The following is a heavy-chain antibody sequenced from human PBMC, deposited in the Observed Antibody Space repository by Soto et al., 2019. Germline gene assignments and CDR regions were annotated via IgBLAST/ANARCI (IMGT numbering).Heavy chain of an antibody. J-gene: IGHJ3*02. CDR2: ISSSGSTI. D-gene: IGHD3-10*01. CDR1: GFTFSDYY. CDR3: ARVTYYGSGSYYNGLFDI. Sequence: GGSLRLSCAASGFTFSDYYMSWIRQAPGKGLEWVSYISSSGSTIYYADSVKGRFTISRDNAKNSLYLQMNSLRAEDTAVYYCARVTYYGSGSYYNGLFDIWGQGTMVTVSS. V-gene: IGHV3-11*01.